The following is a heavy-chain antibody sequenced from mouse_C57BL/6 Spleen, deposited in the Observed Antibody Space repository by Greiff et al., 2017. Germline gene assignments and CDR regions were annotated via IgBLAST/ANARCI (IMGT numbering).Heavy chain of an antibody. CDR1: GYTFTDYN. J-gene: IGHJ2*01. CDR3: ARSTMVTATGFDY. V-gene: IGHV1-18*01. CDR2: INPNNGGT. Sequence: VQLQQSGPELVKPGASVKIPCKASGYTFTDYNMDWVKQSHGKSLEWIGDINPNNGGTIYNQKFKGKATLTVDKSSSTAYMELRSLTSEDTAVYYCARSTMVTATGFDYWGQGTTLTVSS. D-gene: IGHD2-2*01.